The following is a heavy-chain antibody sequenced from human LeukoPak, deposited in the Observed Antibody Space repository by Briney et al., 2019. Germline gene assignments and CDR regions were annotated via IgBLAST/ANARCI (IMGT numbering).Heavy chain of an antibody. CDR2: ISYDGSNK. CDR3: ANLNWFDP. CDR1: GFTFSSYG. Sequence: GRSLRLSCAASGFTFSSYGMHWVRQAPGKGLEWVAVISYDGSNKYYADSVKGRFTISRDNSKNTLYLQMNSLRAEDTAVYYCANLNWFDPWGQGTLVTVSS. V-gene: IGHV3-30*18. J-gene: IGHJ5*02.